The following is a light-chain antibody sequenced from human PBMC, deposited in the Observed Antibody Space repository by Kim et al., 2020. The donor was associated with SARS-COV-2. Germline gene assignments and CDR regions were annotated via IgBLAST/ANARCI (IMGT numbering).Light chain of an antibody. CDR1: KLGDKY. Sequence: SYELTQPPSVSVSPGQTASITCSGDKLGDKYACWYQQKPGQSPVLVTYQDSKRPSGIPERFSGSNSGNTATLTISGTQAMDEADYYCQAWDSTWVFGGGT. CDR3: QAWDSTWV. CDR2: QDS. V-gene: IGLV3-1*01. J-gene: IGLJ3*02.